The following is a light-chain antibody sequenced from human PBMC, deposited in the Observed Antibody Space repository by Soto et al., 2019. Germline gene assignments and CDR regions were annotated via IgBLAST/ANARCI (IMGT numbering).Light chain of an antibody. J-gene: IGLJ2*01. V-gene: IGLV3-21*04. CDR2: YNT. Sequence: SYELTQPPSVSVAPGKTARITCGGNNIGSKGVHWYQQKPGQAPVLVIYYNTDRPSGIPERFSGSNSGNTATLTISRVEAGDEDDYYCQVWDSSNDHVIFGGGTKVTVL. CDR3: QVWDSSNDHVI. CDR1: NIGSKG.